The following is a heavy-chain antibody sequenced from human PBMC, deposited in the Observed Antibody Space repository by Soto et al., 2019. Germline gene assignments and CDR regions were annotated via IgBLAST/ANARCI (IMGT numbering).Heavy chain of an antibody. CDR1: GYTFTGYY. CDR3: ARVSSYCGGDCSMDV. Sequence: WASVKVSCKASGYTFTGYYMHWVRQAPGQGLEWMGWINPNSGGTNYAKKFQGRVTMTRDTSISTAYMELSRLRSDDTAVYYCARVSSYCGGDCSMDVWGQGTTVTVSS. D-gene: IGHD2-21*02. V-gene: IGHV1-2*02. CDR2: INPNSGGT. J-gene: IGHJ6*02.